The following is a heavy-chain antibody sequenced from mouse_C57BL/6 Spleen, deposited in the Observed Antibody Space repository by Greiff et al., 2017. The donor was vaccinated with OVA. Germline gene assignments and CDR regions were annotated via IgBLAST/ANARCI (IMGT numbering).Heavy chain of an antibody. J-gene: IGHJ1*03. CDR2: IRSKSNNYAT. CDR1: GFSFNTYA. D-gene: IGHD2-5*01. V-gene: IGHV10-1*01. Sequence: EVKLVESGGGLVQPKGSLKLSCAASGFSFNTYAMNWVRQAPGQGLEWVARIRSKSNNYATYYADSVKDRFTISRDDSESMLYLQMNNLKTEDTAMYYCVRHDSNYWYFEVWGTGTTVTVSS. CDR3: VRHDSNYWYFEV.